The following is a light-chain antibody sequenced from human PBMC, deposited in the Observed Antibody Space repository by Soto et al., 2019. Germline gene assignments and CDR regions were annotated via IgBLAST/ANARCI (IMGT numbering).Light chain of an antibody. CDR1: SSDVGGYNY. V-gene: IGLV2-14*01. Sequence: QSALTQPASVSGSPGQSITISCTGTSSDVGGYNYVSWYQQHPGKPPKLMIYDVSNRPSGVATRFSGSKSGNTASLTISGLQAEDEADYYCSSYTSSSTPWVFGGGTKVTVL. CDR2: DVS. CDR3: SSYTSSSTPWV. J-gene: IGLJ3*02.